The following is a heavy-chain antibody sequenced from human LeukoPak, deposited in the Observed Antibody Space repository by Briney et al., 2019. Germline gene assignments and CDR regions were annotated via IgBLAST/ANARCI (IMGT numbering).Heavy chain of an antibody. D-gene: IGHD6-19*01. CDR3: ARDRVQQYYFDY. CDR1: GFTFSNAW. J-gene: IGHJ4*02. Sequence: GGSLRLSCAASGFTFSNAWMTWVRQAPGKGLEWVGRIKSKTDGGTTDYAAPVKGRFTISRDDSKNTLYLQMNSLKTEDTAVYYCARDRVQQYYFDYWGQGTLVTVSS. CDR2: IKSKTDGGTT. V-gene: IGHV3-15*01.